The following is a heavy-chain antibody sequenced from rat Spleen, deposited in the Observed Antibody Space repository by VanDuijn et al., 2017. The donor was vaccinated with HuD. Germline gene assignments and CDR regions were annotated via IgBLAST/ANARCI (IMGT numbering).Heavy chain of an antibody. V-gene: IGHV2-1*01. CDR1: GFSLTSNS. CDR2: IWGDGST. CDR3: TRVGY. Sequence: QVQLKESGPGLVQPSQTLSLTCTVSGFSLTSNSVHWVRQPPGKGLEWMGGIWGDGSTDYNSALKSRLSISRDTSKSQVFLKMNSLQTDDTAIYFCTRVGYWGQGVMVTVSS. J-gene: IGHJ2*01.